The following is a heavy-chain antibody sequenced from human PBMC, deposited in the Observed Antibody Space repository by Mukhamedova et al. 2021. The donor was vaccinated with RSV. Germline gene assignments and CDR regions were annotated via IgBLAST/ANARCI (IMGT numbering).Heavy chain of an antibody. J-gene: IGHJ4*02. CDR3: ARDRDDYDGSGYFYFPFDC. CDR2: GNT. Sequence: GNTNYVDKFQGRVTMTTDTSTSTAYMELRSLRSDDTAVYYCARDRDDYDGSGYFYFPFDCWGQGTLVTVSS. D-gene: IGHD3-22*01. V-gene: IGHV1-18*01.